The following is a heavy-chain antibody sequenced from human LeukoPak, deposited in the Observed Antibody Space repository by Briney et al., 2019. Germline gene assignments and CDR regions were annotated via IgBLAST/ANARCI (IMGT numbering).Heavy chain of an antibody. D-gene: IGHD3-22*01. J-gene: IGHJ4*02. CDR1: GFTFSSYS. CDR2: ISSSSSYI. V-gene: IGHV3-21*01. Sequence: GGSLRLSCAASGFTFSSYSMSWVRQAPGKGLEWVSSISSSSSYIYYADSVKGRFTISRDNAKNSLYLQMNSLRAEDTAVYYCARVPMIGAYFDYWGQGTLVTVSP. CDR3: ARVPMIGAYFDY.